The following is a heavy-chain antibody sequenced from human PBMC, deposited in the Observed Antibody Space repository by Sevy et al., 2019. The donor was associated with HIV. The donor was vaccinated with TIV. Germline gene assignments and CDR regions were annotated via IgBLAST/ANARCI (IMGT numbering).Heavy chain of an antibody. D-gene: IGHD1-26*01. J-gene: IGHJ4*02. V-gene: IGHV4-61*08. Sequence: SETLSLTWTVSGGSISSGGYYWSWIRQSPGKGLEWIGYIHYSGSTNYNPSLKSRVTISVDTSKNQFSLKLSSVTAADTAVYYCARDSGSYPYYFDYWGQGTLVTVSS. CDR2: IHYSGST. CDR3: ARDSGSYPYYFDY. CDR1: GGSISSGGYY.